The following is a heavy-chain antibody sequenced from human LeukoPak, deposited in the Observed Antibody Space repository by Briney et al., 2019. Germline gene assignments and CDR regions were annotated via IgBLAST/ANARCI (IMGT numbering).Heavy chain of an antibody. J-gene: IGHJ4*02. D-gene: IGHD6-19*01. Sequence: GGSLRLSCVASGVTFSNLAMGWVRQAPGKGLEWVSVISDSGGTTYYADSVKGRFTISRDNSRTTLYLQMNSLRVDDTAVYYCAKDARRYSGWYFFDHWGQGTLVTVSS. CDR1: GVTFSNLA. CDR2: ISDSGGTT. CDR3: AKDARRYSGWYFFDH. V-gene: IGHV3-23*01.